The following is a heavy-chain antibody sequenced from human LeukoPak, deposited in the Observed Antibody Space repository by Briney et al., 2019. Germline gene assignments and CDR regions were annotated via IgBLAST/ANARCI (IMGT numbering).Heavy chain of an antibody. CDR3: ARGVHNYGNFDF. D-gene: IGHD5-18*01. CDR1: GGSISSYY. CDR2: IYYSGST. Sequence: PSETLSLTCTVSGGSISSYYWSWIRQPPGKGLEWIGYIYYSGSTNYNPSLKSRVTISVDTSKNQFSLKLSSVTAADTAVYSCARGVHNYGNFDFWGQGTLVTVSS. V-gene: IGHV4-59*08. J-gene: IGHJ4*02.